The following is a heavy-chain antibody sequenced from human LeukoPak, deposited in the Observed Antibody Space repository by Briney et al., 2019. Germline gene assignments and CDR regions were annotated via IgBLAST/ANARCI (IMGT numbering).Heavy chain of an antibody. Sequence: SETRSLTCAVPGGSISSSNWWSWVRQPPGKGLAWIGEIYHSGSTNYNPSLKSRLTISLDKSKNQFSLKLSSVTAADTAVYYCAKNSGRPFDIWGQGTMVTVSS. D-gene: IGHD3-10*01. V-gene: IGHV4-4*02. J-gene: IGHJ3*02. CDR1: GGSISSSNW. CDR2: IYHSGST. CDR3: AKNSGRPFDI.